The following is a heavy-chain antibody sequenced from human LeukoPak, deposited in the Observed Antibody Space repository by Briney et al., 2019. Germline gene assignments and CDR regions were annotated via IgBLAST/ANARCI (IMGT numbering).Heavy chain of an antibody. D-gene: IGHD2-15*01. J-gene: IGHJ4*02. CDR2: INPNSGGT. Sequence: ASVKVSCKASGYTFTGCYMHWVRQAPGQGLEWMGWINPNSGGTNYAQKFQGRVTMTRDTSISTAYMELSRLRSDDTAVYYCARVCRSCYPKNFDYWGQGTLVTVSS. CDR1: GYTFTGCY. CDR3: ARVCRSCYPKNFDY. V-gene: IGHV1-2*02.